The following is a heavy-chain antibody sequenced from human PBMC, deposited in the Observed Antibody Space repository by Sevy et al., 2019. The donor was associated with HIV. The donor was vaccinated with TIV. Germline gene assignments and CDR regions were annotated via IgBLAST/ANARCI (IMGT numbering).Heavy chain of an antibody. V-gene: IGHV3-23*01. Sequence: GGSLRLSCAASRFTFSSYAMSWVRQAPGKGLEWVSAINGSGGSTYYSDSVKGRFTISRDNSKNTLYLQMNSLRAEDTAVYYCAKDANIELEPQVWGQGTLVTVSS. CDR2: INGSGGST. CDR1: RFTFSSYA. CDR3: AKDANIELEPQV. D-gene: IGHD1-1*01. J-gene: IGHJ4*02.